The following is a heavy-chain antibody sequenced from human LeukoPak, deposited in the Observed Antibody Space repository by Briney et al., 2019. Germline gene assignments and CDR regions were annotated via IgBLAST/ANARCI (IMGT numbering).Heavy chain of an antibody. V-gene: IGHV3-30*04. CDR3: ARSGDGYNRYYYYYGMDV. Sequence: GGSLRLSCAASVFTFSSYAMHWVRQAPGKGLEWVAVISYDGSNKYYADSVKGRFTISRDNSKNTLYLQMNSLRAEDTAVYYCARSGDGYNRYYYYYGMDVRGQGTTVTVSS. J-gene: IGHJ6*02. CDR2: ISYDGSNK. D-gene: IGHD5-24*01. CDR1: VFTFSSYA.